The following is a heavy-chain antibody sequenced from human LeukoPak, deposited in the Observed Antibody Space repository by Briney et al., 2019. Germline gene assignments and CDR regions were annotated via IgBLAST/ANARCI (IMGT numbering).Heavy chain of an antibody. V-gene: IGHV1-46*01. D-gene: IGHD2-2*01. CDR1: GYTFTSYY. J-gene: IGHJ4*02. Sequence: ASVTVSCTASGYTFTSYYMHWVRQAPGQGLEWMGIINPSGGSTSYAQKFQGRVTMTRDTSTSTVYMELSRLRSDDTAVYYCARDFPYIVVVPAAPDYWGQGTLVTVSS. CDR3: ARDFPYIVVVPAAPDY. CDR2: INPSGGST.